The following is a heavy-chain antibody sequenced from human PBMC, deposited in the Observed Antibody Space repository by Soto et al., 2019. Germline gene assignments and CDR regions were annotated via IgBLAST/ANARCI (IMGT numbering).Heavy chain of an antibody. CDR1: GGSISSTNW. CDR3: ARTSGYGWGSYDY. CDR2: IYHSGGT. J-gene: IGHJ4*02. V-gene: IGHV4-4*02. Sequence: QVQLQESGPGLVKPSGTLSLTCAVSGGSISSTNWWRWVRQPPGKGLEWIGEIYHSGGTNYNPSLQSRGTISVDKSKNQFSLKLTSVTAADTAVYYCARTSGYGWGSYDYWGQGTLVTVSS. D-gene: IGHD3-10*01.